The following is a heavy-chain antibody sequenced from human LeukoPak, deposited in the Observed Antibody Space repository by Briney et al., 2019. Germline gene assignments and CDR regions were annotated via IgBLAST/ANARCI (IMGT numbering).Heavy chain of an antibody. Sequence: GGSLRLSCAASGLTFSDYYMSWIRQAPGKGLEWVSYISSSGSTIYYADSVKGRFTISRDNAKNSLYLQMNSLRAEDTAVYYCARYTYELNAFDIWGQGTMVTVSS. V-gene: IGHV3-11*04. CDR2: ISSSGSTI. CDR3: ARYTYELNAFDI. D-gene: IGHD5-18*01. J-gene: IGHJ3*02. CDR1: GLTFSDYY.